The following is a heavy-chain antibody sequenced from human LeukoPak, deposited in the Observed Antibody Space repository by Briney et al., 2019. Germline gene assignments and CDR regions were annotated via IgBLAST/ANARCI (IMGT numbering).Heavy chain of an antibody. CDR2: ISTSGGDT. V-gene: IGHV3-23*01. CDR3: AKGGNYAPLDY. D-gene: IGHD1-7*01. J-gene: IGHJ4*02. Sequence: GGSLRLSCAASGFTFTDSAMTWVRQAPGKGLEWVSAISTSGGDTIYTDSVKDRFTISRDNSKNTLYLQMNSLRADDTAIYYWAKGGNYAPLDYWGQGTLVTGSS. CDR1: GFTFTDSA.